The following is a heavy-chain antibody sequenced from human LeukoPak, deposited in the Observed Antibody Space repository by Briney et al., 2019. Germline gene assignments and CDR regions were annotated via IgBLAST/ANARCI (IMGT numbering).Heavy chain of an antibody. D-gene: IGHD6-6*01. CDR2: INPNSGGT. J-gene: IGHJ6*03. V-gene: IGHV1-2*02. Sequence: GASVKVSCKASGYTFTGYYMHWVRQAPGQGLEWMGWINPNSGGTNYAQKFQGRVTMTRDTSISTAYMELSSLRSDDTAVYYCASISSIAARRYYYYYMDVWGKGTTVTVSS. CDR3: ASISSIAARRYYYYYMDV. CDR1: GYTFTGYY.